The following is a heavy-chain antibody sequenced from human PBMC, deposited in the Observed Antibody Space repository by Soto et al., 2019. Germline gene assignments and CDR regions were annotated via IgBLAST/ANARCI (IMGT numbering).Heavy chain of an antibody. J-gene: IGHJ4*02. V-gene: IGHV4-39*01. CDR1: GGSISSSSYY. CDR3: ARGEYYGDYDY. Sequence: QLQLQESGPGLVKPSETLSLTCTVSGGSISSSSYYWGWIRQPPGQGLEWIGSIYYSGSTYYNPSLKSRVTISVDTSKNQFSLKLSSVTAADTAVYYCARGEYYGDYDYWGQGTLVTVSS. CDR2: IYYSGST. D-gene: IGHD4-17*01.